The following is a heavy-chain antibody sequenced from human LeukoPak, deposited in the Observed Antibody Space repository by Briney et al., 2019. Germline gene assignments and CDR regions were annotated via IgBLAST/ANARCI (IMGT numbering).Heavy chain of an antibody. V-gene: IGHV4-34*01. CDR2: INHSGST. Sequence: SETLSLTCAVYGGSFSGYYWSWIRQPPGKGLEWIGEINHSGSTNYNPSLKSRVTISVDTSKNQFSLKLSSVTAADTAVYYCARTPIFWGNARYWFDPWGQGTLVTVSS. CDR3: ARTPIFWGNARYWFDP. D-gene: IGHD3-9*01. J-gene: IGHJ5*02. CDR1: GGSFSGYY.